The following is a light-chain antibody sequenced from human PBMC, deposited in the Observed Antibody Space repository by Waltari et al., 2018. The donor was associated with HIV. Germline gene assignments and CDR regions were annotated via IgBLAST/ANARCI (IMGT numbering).Light chain of an antibody. CDR1: SSDVGSYNY. V-gene: IGLV2-14*01. Sequence: QSALTQPASVSGSPGQSITISCTGTSSDVGSYNYVSWYQQHPGKAPKLMIYEVSNRPSGFSDRFSGSKSGNTASLTISGVQAEDEADYYCSSYTSSSIRVFGGGTKLTVL. J-gene: IGLJ2*01. CDR2: EVS. CDR3: SSYTSSSIRV.